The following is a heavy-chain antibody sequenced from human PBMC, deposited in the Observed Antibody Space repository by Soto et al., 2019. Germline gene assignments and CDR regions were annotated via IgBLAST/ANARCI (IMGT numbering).Heavy chain of an antibody. CDR1: GYSFTSYW. CDR3: ARTAAAGKNYYGMDV. D-gene: IGHD6-13*01. V-gene: IGHV5-51*01. Sequence: EVQLVQSGAEVKKPGESLKISCKGSGYSFTSYWIGWVRQMPGKGLESMGIIYPGDSATRYSPSFQGQVTISADKSISTACLQWSSLKASDTGMYYCARTAAAGKNYYGMDVWGQGTTVTVS. J-gene: IGHJ6*02. CDR2: IYPGDSAT.